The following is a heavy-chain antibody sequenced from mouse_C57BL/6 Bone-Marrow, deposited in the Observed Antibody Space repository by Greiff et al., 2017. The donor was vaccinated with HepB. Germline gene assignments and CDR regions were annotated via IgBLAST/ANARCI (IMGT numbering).Heavy chain of an antibody. Sequence: VQLQQSGAELVRPGASVKLSCTASDFNIKDDYMHWVKQRPEQGLEWIGWIDPENGDTEYASKFQGKATITADTSSNTAYLQLSSLTSEDTAVYYCTTTGVPTGYFDVWGTGTTVTVSS. V-gene: IGHV14-4*01. CDR1: DFNIKDDY. CDR3: TTTGVPTGYFDV. J-gene: IGHJ1*03. CDR2: IDPENGDT. D-gene: IGHD2-10*01.